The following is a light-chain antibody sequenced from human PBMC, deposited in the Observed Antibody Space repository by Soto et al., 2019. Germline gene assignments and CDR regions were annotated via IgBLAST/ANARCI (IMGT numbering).Light chain of an antibody. CDR3: QKYNSYSTWK. Sequence: DIQMTQSPSTLSASVGDRVTITCRASQSISSWLAWYQQKPGKAPKLLIYDASSLESGVPSRFSGSGSGTEFTLTISSLQPDDFSTYYCQKYNSYSTWKFGQGNKVDIK. CDR2: DAS. J-gene: IGKJ1*01. V-gene: IGKV1-5*01. CDR1: QSISSW.